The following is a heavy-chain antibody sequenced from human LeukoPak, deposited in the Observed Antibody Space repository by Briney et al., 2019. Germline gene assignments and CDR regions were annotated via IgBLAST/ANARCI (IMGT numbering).Heavy chain of an antibody. V-gene: IGHV1-18*01. Sequence: ASVKVSCKASGYTFTSYGISWVRQAPGQGLEWMGWISAYNGNTHYAQKLQGRVTMTTDTSTNTAYTELRSLRSDDTAVYYCARASSARRGVACDYWGQGTLVTVSS. J-gene: IGHJ4*02. CDR3: ARASSARRGVACDY. CDR1: GYTFTSYG. CDR2: ISAYNGNT. D-gene: IGHD6-6*01.